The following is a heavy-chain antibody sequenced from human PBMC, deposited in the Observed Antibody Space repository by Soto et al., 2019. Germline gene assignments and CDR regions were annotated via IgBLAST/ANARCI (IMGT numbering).Heavy chain of an antibody. D-gene: IGHD3-10*01. J-gene: IGHJ4*02. CDR1: GFSLSSARMS. CDR2: IFSSDAK. V-gene: IGHV2-26*01. CDR3: TRIRGWGWLGPNDY. Sequence: QVTLKESGPVLVKPTETLTLTCTVSGFSLSSARMSVSWIRQPPGKALEWLAHIFSSDAKSYRASLKSRLTISQDTSKSQVVLTMTNMNPVDTATYYCTRIRGWGWLGPNDYWGQGTLVTVSS.